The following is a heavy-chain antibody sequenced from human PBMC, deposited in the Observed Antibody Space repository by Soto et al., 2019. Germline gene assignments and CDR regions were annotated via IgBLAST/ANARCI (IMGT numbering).Heavy chain of an antibody. D-gene: IGHD3-10*01. CDR3: ARVDGSGTYSIIDL. CDR2: IYYNGNT. CDR1: GASNNNYY. V-gene: IGHV4-59*01. Sequence: QVQLQESGPGLVKPSETLSLTCSVSGASNNNYYWAWIRQRPGKGLEWIGYIYYNGNTNYSPSLKSRVTISLDTSKSQFSLSLSSVTAADTAMYYCARVDGSGTYSIIDLWGQGTLVTVSS. J-gene: IGHJ5*02.